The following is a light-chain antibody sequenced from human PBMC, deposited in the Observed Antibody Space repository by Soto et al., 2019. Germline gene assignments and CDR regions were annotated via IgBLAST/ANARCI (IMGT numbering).Light chain of an antibody. V-gene: IGKV3-11*01. CDR3: QQRINWPST. J-gene: IGKJ4*01. CDR1: QSVSSY. CDR2: DAS. Sequence: EIVLTQSPATLSLSPGERAALSCRASQSVSSYLAWYQQKPGQAPRLLIYDASNRAPGIPARFTGSGSGTDFTLTISSLEPEDFAVYFCQQRINWPSTFGGGTKVEI.